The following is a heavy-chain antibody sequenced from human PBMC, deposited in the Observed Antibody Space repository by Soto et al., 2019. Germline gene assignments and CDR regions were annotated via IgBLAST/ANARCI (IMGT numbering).Heavy chain of an antibody. J-gene: IGHJ1*01. Sequence: EVQLVESGGGLVQPGGYLRLSCAASGFTFSSYWMHWVRQAPGKGLVWVSRINSDGSSTSYAVSVKGRFTISRDNAKNTLYLEMKSPRAEDPGVDYFARVGYCSGGSCYGWGQGTLVTVCS. D-gene: IGHD2-15*01. CDR3: ARVGYCSGGSCYG. CDR1: GFTFSSYW. CDR2: INSDGSST. V-gene: IGHV3-74*01.